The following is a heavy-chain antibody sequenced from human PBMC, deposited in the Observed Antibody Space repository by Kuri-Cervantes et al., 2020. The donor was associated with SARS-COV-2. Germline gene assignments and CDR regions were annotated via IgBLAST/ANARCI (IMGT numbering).Heavy chain of an antibody. CDR1: GGSISSTNFY. J-gene: IGHJ3*02. CDR2: MYNSGTT. Sequence: SETLSLTCTASGGSISSTNFYWGWIRQPPGKGLEWIATMYNSGTTHYNASLKSRVTISVDTSKNQFSLNLGSVTAADTAVYYCARRYSRGWSRDTFDIWGQGTTVTVSS. V-gene: IGHV4-39*01. CDR3: ARRYSRGWSRDTFDI. D-gene: IGHD6-19*01.